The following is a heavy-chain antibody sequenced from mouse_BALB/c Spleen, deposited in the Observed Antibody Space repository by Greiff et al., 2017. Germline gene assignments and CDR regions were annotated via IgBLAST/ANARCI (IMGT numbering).Heavy chain of an antibody. J-gene: IGHJ2*01. CDR3: ARHRFFDY. CDR2: ISSGGSYT. V-gene: IGHV5-6*01. Sequence: VQLKESGGDLVKPGGSLKLSCAASGFTFSSYGMSWVRQTPDKRLEWVATISSGGSYTYYPDSVKGRFTISRDNAKNTLYLQMSSLKSEDTAMYYCARHRFFDYWGQGTTLTVSS. CDR1: GFTFSSYG.